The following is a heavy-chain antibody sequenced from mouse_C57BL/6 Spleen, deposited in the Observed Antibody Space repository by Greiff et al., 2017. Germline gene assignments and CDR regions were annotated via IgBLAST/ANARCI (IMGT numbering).Heavy chain of an antibody. D-gene: IGHD2-1*01. CDR2: IDPSDSYT. CDR1: GYTFTSYW. Sequence: QVQLQQPGAELVMPGASVKLSCKASGYTFTSYWMHWVKQRPGQGLEWIGEIDPSDSYTNYNQKFKGKSTLTVDKSSSTAYMQLSSLTSEDSAVYYCARWELQFAYWGQGTLVTVSA. CDR3: ARWELQFAY. V-gene: IGHV1-69*01. J-gene: IGHJ3*01.